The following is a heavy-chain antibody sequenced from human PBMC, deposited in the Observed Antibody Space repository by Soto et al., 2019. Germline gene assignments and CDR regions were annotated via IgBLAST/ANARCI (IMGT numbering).Heavy chain of an antibody. CDR2: IRSKANSYAT. CDR3: TRLTDFVALENNDDY. CDR1: GFTFSGSA. D-gene: IGHD3-3*01. J-gene: IGHJ4*02. Sequence: GGSLRLSCAASGFTFSGSAMHWVRQASGKGLEWVGRIRSKANSYATAYAASVKGRFTISRDDSKNTAYLQMNSLKTEDTAVYYCTRLTDFVALENNDDYWGQGTLVTVSS. V-gene: IGHV3-73*01.